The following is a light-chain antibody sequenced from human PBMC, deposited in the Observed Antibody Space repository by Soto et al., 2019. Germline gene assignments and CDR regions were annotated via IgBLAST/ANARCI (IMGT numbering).Light chain of an antibody. V-gene: IGKV1-5*03. CDR1: QSINKW. CDR3: QHYSGDRAT. Sequence: DILLTQSPSTLSASVGDRVTISCRASQSINKWLAWYQHKPWKAPNLLIYEVSTLHSGVPSRFSGSGSGTEFTLTISSLRPDDFATYYCQHYSGDRATFGQGTKVDI. J-gene: IGKJ1*01. CDR2: EVS.